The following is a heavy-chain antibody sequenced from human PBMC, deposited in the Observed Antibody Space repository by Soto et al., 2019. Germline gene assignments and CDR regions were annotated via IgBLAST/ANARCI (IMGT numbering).Heavy chain of an antibody. D-gene: IGHD5-12*01. CDR3: AKSQWGVATRIYYYYGMDV. Sequence: PVGSLRLSCAASGFTFDDYAMHWVRQAPGKGLEWVSLISWDGGSTYYADSVKGRFTISRDNSKNSLYLQMNSLRAEDTALYYCAKSQWGVATRIYYYYGMDVWGQGTTVTVSS. CDR1: GFTFDDYA. CDR2: ISWDGGST. J-gene: IGHJ6*02. V-gene: IGHV3-43D*04.